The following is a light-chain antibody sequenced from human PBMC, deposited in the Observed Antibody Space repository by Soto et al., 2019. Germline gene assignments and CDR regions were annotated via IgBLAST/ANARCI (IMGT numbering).Light chain of an antibody. CDR3: QRRPNWPPWT. V-gene: IGKV3-11*01. J-gene: IGKJ1*01. CDR1: QSVTTY. CDR2: DAS. Sequence: ETVLTQSRGPLSLSPGERATLSGRASQSVTTYLAWYQQKPGQAPRLLIYDASNRAAGIPARFSGSGSGTDFTLTISSLGPEDFAVYYCQRRPNWPPWTFGQGTKVDIK.